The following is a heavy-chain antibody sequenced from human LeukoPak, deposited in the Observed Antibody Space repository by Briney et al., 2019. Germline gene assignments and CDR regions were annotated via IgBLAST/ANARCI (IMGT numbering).Heavy chain of an antibody. D-gene: IGHD6-19*01. V-gene: IGHV3-33*01. CDR3: ARDGSSGWYWVDY. J-gene: IGHJ4*02. CDR1: GFTFSSYG. CDR2: ICYVGSNK. Sequence: PGGALRLSCAASGFTFSSYGMHWGRQAPGKGLEWGAVICYVGSNKYYADSVKGRFTISRDNSKNTLYLQMNSLRAEDTAVYYCARDGSSGWYWVDYWGQGTLVTVSS.